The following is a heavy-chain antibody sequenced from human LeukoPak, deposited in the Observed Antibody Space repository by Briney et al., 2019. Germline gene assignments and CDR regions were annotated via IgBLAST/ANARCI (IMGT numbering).Heavy chain of an antibody. CDR3: ARDSGGALDQ. CDR1: GFTFSSYW. CDR2: IKRDESEK. Sequence: PGGSLRLSCAASGFTFSSYWMAWVRQAPVNGLEWVANIKRDESEKYYADSVKGRFTISRDNAKNSLYLQMNSLSAEASAVYYCARDSGGALDQWGQGTLVTVSS. J-gene: IGHJ4*02. D-gene: IGHD3-16*01. V-gene: IGHV3-7*03.